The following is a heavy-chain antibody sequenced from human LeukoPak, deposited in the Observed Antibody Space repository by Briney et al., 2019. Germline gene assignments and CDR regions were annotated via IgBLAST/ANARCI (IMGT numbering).Heavy chain of an antibody. J-gene: IGHJ4*02. V-gene: IGHV3-30*02. CDR2: IRFDGTHK. D-gene: IGHD2-15*01. CDR1: GFSFENYA. Sequence: PGGSLRLSCAASGFSFENYAMHWVRQAPGKELEWVALIRFDGTHKYYADSVKGRFTISRDNSRNTLSLQMSSLRAEDSAVYYCTKSAYCSGGTCYSKTFDQGGQGTLVTVSS. CDR3: TKSAYCSGGTCYSKTFDQ.